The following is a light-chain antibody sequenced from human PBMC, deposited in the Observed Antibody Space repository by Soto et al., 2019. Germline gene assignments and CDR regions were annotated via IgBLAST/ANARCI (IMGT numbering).Light chain of an antibody. V-gene: IGKV1-27*01. CDR3: QKHDNAPLT. CDR2: TSS. CDR1: QGIGIY. J-gene: IGKJ4*01. Sequence: DIQMTQSPSSLSASVGDRVTITCRASQGIGIYLAWYQQKPGKVPKLLIYTSSTLQSGVPSRFSGGGSGTDFTLTISSLQPEDVETSYCQKHDNAPLTFGGGTKVDIK.